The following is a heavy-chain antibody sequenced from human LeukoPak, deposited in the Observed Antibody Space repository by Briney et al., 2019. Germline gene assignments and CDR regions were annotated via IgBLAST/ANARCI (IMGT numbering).Heavy chain of an antibody. CDR3: ARETELSGMDV. CDR1: GYTFTGQY. J-gene: IGHJ6*02. V-gene: IGHV1-2*02. D-gene: IGHD1-1*01. Sequence: ASVKVSCKASGYTFTGQYMHWVRQAPGQGLEWMAWINPNSGGTNYAQKFQGRVTMTRDTSISTAYMEVSRLRSDDTAVYYCARETELSGMDVWGQGTTVTVSS. CDR2: INPNSGGT.